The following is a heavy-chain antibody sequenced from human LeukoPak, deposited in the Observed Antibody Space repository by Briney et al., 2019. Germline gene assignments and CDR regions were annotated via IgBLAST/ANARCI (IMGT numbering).Heavy chain of an antibody. Sequence: SETLSLTCTVSGGSISSYYWSWIRQPPGKGLEWIGYIYYSGSTNYNPSLKSRVTTSVDTSKNQFSLKLSSVTAADTAVYYCARLLLLWFGEQDNWFDPWGQGTLVTVSS. CDR2: IYYSGST. D-gene: IGHD3-10*01. J-gene: IGHJ5*02. V-gene: IGHV4-59*08. CDR1: GGSISSYY. CDR3: ARLLLLWFGEQDNWFDP.